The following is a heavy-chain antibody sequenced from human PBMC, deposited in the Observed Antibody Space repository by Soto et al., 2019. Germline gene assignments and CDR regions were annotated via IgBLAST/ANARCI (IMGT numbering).Heavy chain of an antibody. D-gene: IGHD1-1*01. CDR1: GYTFSKYA. J-gene: IGHJ4*02. CDR2: IDAGNGGT. Sequence: QVQLVQSGAEVKKPGASVKISCKASGYTFSKYAVHWVRQAPGQRFEWMGWIDAGNGGTKYSQTFQDRVTITRDTSASTAYMELSSLRSEDTAVYYCVRGRWTQTTADYYLDSWGQGTLVTVSP. V-gene: IGHV1-3*01. CDR3: VRGRWTQTTADYYLDS.